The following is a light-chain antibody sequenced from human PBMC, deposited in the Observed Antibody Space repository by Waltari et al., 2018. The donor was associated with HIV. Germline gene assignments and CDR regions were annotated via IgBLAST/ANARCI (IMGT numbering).Light chain of an antibody. Sequence: DIQITQSPSSLSAYVGDRVTITCRSSQNILSYLNWYQQKPGKAPKLLIYGASTLQGGVPSRFSGSGSGTDFTLSIGCLQPEDFATYFCQQSYSAPYTFGQGTKLEI. CDR1: QNILSY. CDR2: GAS. CDR3: QQSYSAPYT. V-gene: IGKV1-39*01. J-gene: IGKJ2*01.